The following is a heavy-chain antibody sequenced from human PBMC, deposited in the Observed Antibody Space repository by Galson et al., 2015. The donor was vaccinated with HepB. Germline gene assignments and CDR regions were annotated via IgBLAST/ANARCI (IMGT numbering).Heavy chain of an antibody. J-gene: IGHJ4*02. CDR1: GFTFSRYG. Sequence: SLRLSCAASGFTFSRYGMHWVRQAPGKGLEWVAVIWYDGSNKYYADSVKGRFTISRDNSKNTLYLQMNSLRAEDTAVYYCARGYCSGGSCPMQWGQGTLVTVSS. CDR2: IWYDGSNK. V-gene: IGHV3-33*08. CDR3: ARGYCSGGSCPMQ. D-gene: IGHD2-15*01.